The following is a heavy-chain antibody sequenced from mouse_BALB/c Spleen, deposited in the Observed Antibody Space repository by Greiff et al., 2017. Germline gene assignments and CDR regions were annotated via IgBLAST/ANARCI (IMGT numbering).Heavy chain of an antibody. CDR1: GYTFTSYW. CDR2: INPSTGYT. CDR3: ARTGRLRRDFDY. Sequence: VHLVESGAELAKPGASVKMSCKASGYTFTSYWMHWVKQRPGQGLEWIGYINPSTGYTEYNQKFKDKATLTADKSSSTAYMQLSSLTSEDSAVYYCARTGRLRRDFDYWGQGTTLTVSS. V-gene: IGHV1-7*01. D-gene: IGHD2-4*01. J-gene: IGHJ2*01.